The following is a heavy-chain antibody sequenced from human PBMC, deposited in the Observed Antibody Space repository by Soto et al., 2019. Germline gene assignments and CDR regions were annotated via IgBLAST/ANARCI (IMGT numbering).Heavy chain of an antibody. CDR3: ASSCNRGDPYYFDC. CDR2: IYYTGST. Sequence: QVQLQESGPGLVKPSQTLSLTCTVSGGSISNGGYYWGCIRQPPGKRLEWIGYIYYTGSTDYNPSRRNQLTMAVDTSNNQVSLNLSAVIVADTAVYYRASSCNRGDPYYFDCWGQGTLVTVSS. CDR1: GGSISNGGYY. D-gene: IGHD2-2*02. V-gene: IGHV4-30-4*08. J-gene: IGHJ4*02.